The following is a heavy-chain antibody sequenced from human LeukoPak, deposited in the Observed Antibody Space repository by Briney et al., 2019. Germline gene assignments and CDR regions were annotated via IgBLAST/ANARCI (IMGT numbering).Heavy chain of an antibody. D-gene: IGHD3-10*01. CDR3: TRDRQGPKLYEMHV. CDR1: GFTFSTYW. Sequence: GGSLRLSCAASGFTFSTYWMSWVRQAPGKGLEWVANIRQDGSAKYYLDSVKGRFTISRDNAKNPLYLQMNSLRAEDTAVYSCTRDRQGPKLYEMHVWGQGTTVTVSS. J-gene: IGHJ6*02. CDR2: IRQDGSAK. V-gene: IGHV3-7*01.